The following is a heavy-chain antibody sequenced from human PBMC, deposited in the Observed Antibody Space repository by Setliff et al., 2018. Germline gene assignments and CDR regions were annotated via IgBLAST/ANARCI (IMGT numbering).Heavy chain of an antibody. J-gene: IGHJ4*02. Sequence: SETLSLTCTVSGGSISSGSYYWSWIRQPAGKGLEWIGHIYTSGSTNYNPSLKSRTTISIDTSKNQFSLKLSSVTAADTALYYCTVYNTGSSKDHYWGQGTPVTVSS. CDR1: GGSISSGSYY. CDR2: IYTSGST. V-gene: IGHV4-61*09. CDR3: TVYNTGSSKDHY. D-gene: IGHD2-8*02.